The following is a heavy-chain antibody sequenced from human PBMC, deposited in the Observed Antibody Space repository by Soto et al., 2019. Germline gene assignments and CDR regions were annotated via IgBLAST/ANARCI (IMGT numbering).Heavy chain of an antibody. J-gene: IGHJ4*02. V-gene: IGHV3-30-3*01. CDR1: GFTFSNFA. Sequence: QVQLVESGGGVVQPGMSLRLSCAVSGFTFSNFAMHWVRQAPGTGLEWVAVISFDGINQFYADSVKGRFSISRDDSKNTLYLEMNSLRAEDTAVYYCARDEFASSSRNSGFDHWGQGTLVTVSS. D-gene: IGHD2-2*01. CDR2: ISFDGINQ. CDR3: ARDEFASSSRNSGFDH.